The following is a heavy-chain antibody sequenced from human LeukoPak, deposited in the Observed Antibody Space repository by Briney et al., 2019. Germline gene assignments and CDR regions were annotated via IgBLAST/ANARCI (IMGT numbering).Heavy chain of an antibody. CDR1: GYTFTGYY. CDR2: INPNSGGT. CDR3: ARVQVTTLSGRDY. D-gene: IGHD4-17*01. Sequence: GASVKVSCKASGYTFTGYYMHWVRQAPGQGLEWRGWINPNSGGTNYAQKFQGRVTMTRDTSISTAYMELSGLRSDDTAVYYCARVQVTTLSGRDYWGQGTLVTVSS. V-gene: IGHV1-2*02. J-gene: IGHJ4*02.